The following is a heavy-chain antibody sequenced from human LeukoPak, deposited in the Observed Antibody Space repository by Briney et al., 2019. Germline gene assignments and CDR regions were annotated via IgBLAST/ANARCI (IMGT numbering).Heavy chain of an antibody. J-gene: IGHJ4*02. D-gene: IGHD2-15*01. CDR1: GFTFSNYA. V-gene: IGHV3-30-3*01. Sequence: GGSLRFSCAASGFTFSNYAMHWVRQAPGKGLEWVALISYDGSSKYYADSVKGRFTISRDNSKNTLYLQMNSLGPDDTAVYYCASLPPDVVVVVAAPPYDYWGQGTLVTVSS. CDR2: ISYDGSSK. CDR3: ASLPPDVVVVVAAPPYDY.